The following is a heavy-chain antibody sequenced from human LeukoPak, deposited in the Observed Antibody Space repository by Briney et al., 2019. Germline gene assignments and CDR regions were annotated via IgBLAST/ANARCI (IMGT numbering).Heavy chain of an antibody. Sequence: PSETLSLTCTVSGYSISSGYCWGWIRQPPGKGLEWIGSIYHSGSTYYNPSLKSRVTISVDTSKNQFSLKLSSVTAADTAVYYCARGGYCGGDCYFYYWGQGTLVTVSS. CDR3: ARGGYCGGDCYFYY. CDR2: IYHSGST. D-gene: IGHD2-21*02. J-gene: IGHJ4*02. CDR1: GYSISSGYC. V-gene: IGHV4-38-2*02.